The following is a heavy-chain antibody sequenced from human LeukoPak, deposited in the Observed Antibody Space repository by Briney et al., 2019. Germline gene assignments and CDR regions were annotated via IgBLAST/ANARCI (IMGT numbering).Heavy chain of an antibody. CDR1: GFIFSNYG. D-gene: IGHD1/OR15-1a*01. V-gene: IGHV3-30*18. CDR3: AKAETMTQQGYFDY. J-gene: IGHJ4*02. CDR2: VSYDGSNK. Sequence: GKSLRLSCAASGFIFSNYGMHWVRQAPGKGLEWVAVVSYDGSNKYYADSVKGRFTISRDNSKNTLSLQMSSLRAEDTAVYYCAKAETMTQQGYFDYWGQGTLVTVSS.